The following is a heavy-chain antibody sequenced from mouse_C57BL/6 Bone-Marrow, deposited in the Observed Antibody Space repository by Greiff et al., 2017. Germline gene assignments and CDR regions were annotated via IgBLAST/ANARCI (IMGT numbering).Heavy chain of an antibody. J-gene: IGHJ3*01. CDR1: GYTFTSYW. CDR3: ARLWGYDEGFAD. Sequence: QVQLQQPGAELVKPGASVKMSCKASGYTFTSYWITWVKQRPGQGLEWIGDIYPGSGSTNYNEKFKSKATLTVDTSSSTAYMQLSSLTSEDSAVYYCARLWGYDEGFADWGQGTLVTVSA. V-gene: IGHV1-55*01. CDR2: IYPGSGST. D-gene: IGHD2-2*01.